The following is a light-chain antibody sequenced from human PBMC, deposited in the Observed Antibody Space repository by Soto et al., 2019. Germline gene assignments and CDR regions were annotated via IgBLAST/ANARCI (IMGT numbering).Light chain of an antibody. J-gene: IGLJ1*01. Sequence: QSALTQPASVSGSPGQSITISCTGTSSDVGGYNYVSWYQQHPGKAPKLMIYDVSNRPSGVSNRFSGSKSGNTASLTISGLQAVDEADYYCSSYTSSSARVFGTGTKATVL. CDR2: DVS. CDR3: SSYTSSSARV. CDR1: SSDVGGYNY. V-gene: IGLV2-14*01.